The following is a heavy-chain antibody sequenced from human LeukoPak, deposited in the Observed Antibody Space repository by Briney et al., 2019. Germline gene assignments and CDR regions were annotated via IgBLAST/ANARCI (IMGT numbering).Heavy chain of an antibody. CDR2: ISSSSSTI. J-gene: IGHJ4*02. Sequence: GGPLRLSCAASGFTFSSYSMNWVRQAPGKGLEWVSYISSSSSTIYYADSVKGRFTISRDNAKNSLYLQMNSLRAEDTAVYYCARDALEWLPDYWGQGTLVTVSS. CDR3: ARDALEWLPDY. V-gene: IGHV3-48*04. CDR1: GFTFSSYS. D-gene: IGHD5-12*01.